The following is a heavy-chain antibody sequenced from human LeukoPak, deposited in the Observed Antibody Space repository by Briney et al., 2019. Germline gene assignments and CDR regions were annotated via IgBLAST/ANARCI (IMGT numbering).Heavy chain of an antibody. D-gene: IGHD6-19*01. J-gene: IGHJ4*02. CDR3: AGERGEEYSSGWYKRNYFDN. CDR1: GDSFSSVTDY. CDR2: GDYSGGT. V-gene: IGHV4-39*07. Sequence: MASETLSLTCTVSGDSFSSVTDYWAWIRQPPGKGLEWIASGDYSGGTYYNPSPESRVAISADMSKNQFSLKLTSVTGADTAVYYCAGERGEEYSSGWYKRNYFDNWGQGIRVTVSS.